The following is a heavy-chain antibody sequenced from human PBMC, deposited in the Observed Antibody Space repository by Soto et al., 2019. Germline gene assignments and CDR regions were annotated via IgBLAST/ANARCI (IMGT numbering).Heavy chain of an antibody. Sequence: SETLSLTCAVSGGSISSGGYSWSWIRQPPGKGLEWIGYIYHSGSTYYNPSLKSRVTISVDRSTNQFSLKLSSVTAADTAVYYCARGTSYCGVDCSYFQHWGQGTLVTVSS. V-gene: IGHV4-30-2*01. CDR2: IYHSGST. CDR1: GGSISSGGYS. J-gene: IGHJ1*01. CDR3: ARGTSYCGVDCSYFQH. D-gene: IGHD2-21*02.